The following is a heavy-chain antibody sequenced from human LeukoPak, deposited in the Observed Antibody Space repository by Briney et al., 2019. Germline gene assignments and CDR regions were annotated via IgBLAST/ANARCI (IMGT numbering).Heavy chain of an antibody. V-gene: IGHV1-69*02. D-gene: IGHD3-3*01. Sequence: SVKVSCXASGGTFSSYTISWVRQAPGQGLEWMGRIIPILGIANYAQKFQGRVTITADKSTSTAYMELSSLRSEDTAVYYCARVRFATPYYYMDVWGKGTTVTVSS. CDR1: GGTFSSYT. CDR3: ARVRFATPYYYMDV. CDR2: IIPILGIA. J-gene: IGHJ6*03.